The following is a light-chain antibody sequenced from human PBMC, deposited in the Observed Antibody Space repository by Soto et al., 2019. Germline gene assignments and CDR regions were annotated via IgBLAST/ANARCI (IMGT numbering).Light chain of an antibody. CDR2: WAS. CDR3: QQYFNTPWT. CDR1: QSLLYRSKNKDY. J-gene: IGKJ1*01. Sequence: DIIMTQSPESLAVSLGERATINCKSSQSLLYRSKNKDYLAWYQQKPGQPPRLLIYWASTRESGVSDRFSGSGSGTDFTLTVTSMQAEDVAVYDCQQYFNTPWTFGQGTKVEIK. V-gene: IGKV4-1*01.